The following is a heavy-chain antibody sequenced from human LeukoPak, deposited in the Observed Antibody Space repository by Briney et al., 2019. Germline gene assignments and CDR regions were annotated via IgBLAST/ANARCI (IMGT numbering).Heavy chain of an antibody. J-gene: IGHJ4*02. D-gene: IGHD3-9*01. Sequence: GGSLRLPCAASGITFSSYAMSWVRQAPGKGLEGGSSISGSGDSTYYADSVKGRFTISRDNSKNTLYLQMNSLRPEDTAVYYCAKDLRLGLRYFDWLLSPFDYWGQGTLVTVSS. CDR3: AKDLRLGLRYFDWLLSPFDY. CDR1: GITFSSYA. V-gene: IGHV3-23*01. CDR2: ISGSGDST.